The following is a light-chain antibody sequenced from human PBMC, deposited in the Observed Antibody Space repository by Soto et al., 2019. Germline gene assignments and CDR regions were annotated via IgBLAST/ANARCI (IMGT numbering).Light chain of an antibody. CDR1: QSVSSY. CDR3: QQRSIWSP. J-gene: IGKJ5*01. CDR2: DAS. V-gene: IGKV3-11*01. Sequence: EIVLTQSPATLSLSPGERATLSCRASQSVSSYLAWYQQKPGQAPRLLIYDASNRATGIPARFSGSGSGTDFTLTISSLEFEDFSVYYCQQRSIWSPFCQGPRPEIK.